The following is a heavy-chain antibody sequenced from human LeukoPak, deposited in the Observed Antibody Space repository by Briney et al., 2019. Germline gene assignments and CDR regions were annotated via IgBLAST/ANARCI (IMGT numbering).Heavy chain of an antibody. D-gene: IGHD5-24*01. CDR2: ISTTGGYT. J-gene: IGHJ4*02. CDR1: GFSFSTYD. CDR3: AKKPATIKFPFDI. Sequence: GGSLRLSCVGSGFSFSTYDMGWVRQTPGKGLEWVSAISTTGGYTEDADSVKGRFTISRDNSQNTLFLLMHSLRAEDMVVYYCAKKPATIKFPFDIWGQGTLVTVSP. V-gene: IGHV3-23*01.